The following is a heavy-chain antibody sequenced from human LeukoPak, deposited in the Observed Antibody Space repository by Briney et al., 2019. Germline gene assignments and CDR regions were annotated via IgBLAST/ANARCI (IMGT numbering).Heavy chain of an antibody. CDR3: AKDRSYSGFSGRGAYFDY. CDR1: GFTFSSYA. CDR2: ITGGGGST. V-gene: IGHV3-23*01. D-gene: IGHD3-10*01. J-gene: IGHJ4*02. Sequence: PGGSLRLSCAASGFTFSSYALSWVRQAPGKGLEWVSAITGGGGSTYYADSVKGRFTIPRDNSKNTLYLQMNSLRAEDTAVYYCAKDRSYSGFSGRGAYFDYWGQGTLVTVSS.